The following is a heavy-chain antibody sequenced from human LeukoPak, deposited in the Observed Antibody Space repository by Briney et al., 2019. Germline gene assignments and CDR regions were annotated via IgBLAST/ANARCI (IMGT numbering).Heavy chain of an antibody. CDR1: GGSFSGYY. CDR2: INHSGST. V-gene: IGHV4-34*01. Sequence: TSETLSLTCAVYGGSFSGYYWSWIRQPPGKGLEWIGEINHSGSTNYNPSLKSRVTISVDTSKNQFSLKLSSATAADTAVYYCARLTYDYGDYALGYWGQGTLVTVSS. D-gene: IGHD4-17*01. J-gene: IGHJ4*02. CDR3: ARLTYDYGDYALGY.